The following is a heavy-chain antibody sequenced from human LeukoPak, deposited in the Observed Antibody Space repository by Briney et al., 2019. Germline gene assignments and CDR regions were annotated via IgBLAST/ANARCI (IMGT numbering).Heavy chain of an antibody. Sequence: SGGSLRLSCAASGFTFSSYAMNWVRQAPGKGLEWVSVISGSGGSTYYADSVKGRFTVSRDNSKNTLFLQMNSLRADDTAIYYCAKTPEGCSSTTCYIDYWGQGTLVTVSS. V-gene: IGHV3-23*01. CDR1: GFTFSSYA. J-gene: IGHJ4*02. CDR2: ISGSGGST. D-gene: IGHD2-2*02. CDR3: AKTPEGCSSTTCYIDY.